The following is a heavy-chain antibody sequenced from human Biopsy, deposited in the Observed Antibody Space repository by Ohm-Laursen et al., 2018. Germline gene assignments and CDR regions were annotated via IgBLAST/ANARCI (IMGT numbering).Heavy chain of an antibody. Sequence: ASVKVSCKSPTGTFNSYGIIWVRQAPGQGLEWMGRIIPILRTTAYAQTFLGRVTITADSPTSTVDMELTSLTSDDTAVYFCAREAIGYQLPCDDWGQGALVTASS. CDR3: AREAIGYQLPCDD. V-gene: IGHV1-69*11. CDR2: IIPILRTT. J-gene: IGHJ4*02. CDR1: TGTFNSYG. D-gene: IGHD2-2*01.